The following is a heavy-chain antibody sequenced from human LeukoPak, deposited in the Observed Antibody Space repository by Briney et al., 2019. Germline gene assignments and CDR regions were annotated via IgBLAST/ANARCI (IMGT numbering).Heavy chain of an antibody. Sequence: GGSLRLSCAASGFTFSSYEMNWVRQAPGKGLEWVSYISSSGSTIYYADSVKGRFTISRDNAKNSLYLQMNSLRAEDTAVYYCARDLDEDTAMGHWGQGTLVTVSS. D-gene: IGHD5-18*01. J-gene: IGHJ4*02. CDR3: ARDLDEDTAMGH. CDR2: ISSSGSTI. V-gene: IGHV3-48*03. CDR1: GFTFSSYE.